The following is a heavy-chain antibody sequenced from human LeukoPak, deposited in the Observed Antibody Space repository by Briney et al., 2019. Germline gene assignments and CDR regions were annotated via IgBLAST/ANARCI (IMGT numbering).Heavy chain of an antibody. Sequence: PGGSLRLSCAASGFTFSSYGMHWVRQAPGKGLEWVAVISYDGSNKYYADSVKGRFTISRDNSKNTLYLQMNSLRAEDTAVYYCAKDTLWFGEMYYYGMDVWGQGTTVTVSS. V-gene: IGHV3-30*18. CDR2: ISYDGSNK. D-gene: IGHD3-10*01. CDR1: GFTFSSYG. J-gene: IGHJ6*02. CDR3: AKDTLWFGEMYYYGMDV.